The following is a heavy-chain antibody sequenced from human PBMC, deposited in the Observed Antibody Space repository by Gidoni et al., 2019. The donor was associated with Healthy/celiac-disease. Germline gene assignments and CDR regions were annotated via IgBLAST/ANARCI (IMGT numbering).Heavy chain of an antibody. CDR2: IKQDGSEK. CDR1: GFTFSSSW. CDR3: ARVVRIAAAGTGYYYYGMDV. J-gene: IGHJ6*02. V-gene: IGHV3-7*01. Sequence: EVPLVESGGGLVQPGGSLRLSCAASGFTFSSSWVSWVRQAPGKGLEWVANIKQDGSEKYYVDSVKGRFTISRDNAKNSLYLQMNSLRAEDTAVYYCARVVRIAAAGTGYYYYGMDVWGQGTTVTVSS. D-gene: IGHD6-13*01.